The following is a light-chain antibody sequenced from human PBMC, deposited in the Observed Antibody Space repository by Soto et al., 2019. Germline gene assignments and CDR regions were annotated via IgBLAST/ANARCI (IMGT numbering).Light chain of an antibody. V-gene: IGLV1-40*01. CDR3: SSYAGSDNPYV. Sequence: QSVLTQPPSVSGAPGQRVTISCTGSSSNIGAGYDVHWYQQLPGTAPKLLIYGNSNRPSGVPDRFSGSKSGNTASLTVSGLQAEDEADYYCSSYAGSDNPYVFGTGTKVTVL. CDR1: SSNIGAGYD. J-gene: IGLJ1*01. CDR2: GNS.